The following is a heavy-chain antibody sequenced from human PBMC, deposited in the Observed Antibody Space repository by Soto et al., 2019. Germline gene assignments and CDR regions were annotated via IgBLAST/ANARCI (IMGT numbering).Heavy chain of an antibody. Sequence: LSLTCAVYGGSFSGYYWSWIRQPPGKGLEWIGEINHSGSTNYNPSLKSRVTISVDTSKNQFSLKLSSVTAADTAVYYCARSGYYTGDYYGMDVWGQGTTVTVSS. J-gene: IGHJ6*02. CDR1: GGSFSGYY. CDR3: ARSGYYTGDYYGMDV. V-gene: IGHV4-34*01. CDR2: INHSGST. D-gene: IGHD3-3*01.